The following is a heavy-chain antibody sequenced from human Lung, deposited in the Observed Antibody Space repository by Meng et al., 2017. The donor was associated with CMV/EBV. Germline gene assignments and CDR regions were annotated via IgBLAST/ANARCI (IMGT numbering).Heavy chain of an antibody. J-gene: IGHJ4*02. CDR3: AREGRGWALEYKSSSLDS. V-gene: IGHV1-18*01. CDR2: ISAYNGNT. Sequence: ASVXVSXKASGYTFISYGISWVRQAPGQGLEWMGWISAYNGNTNYAQQIQGRVTMTTDTSTSTAYMELRSRRSDDAAVYYCAREGRGWALEYKSSSLDSWXQGTLVTVSS. D-gene: IGHD6-6*01. CDR1: GYTFISYG.